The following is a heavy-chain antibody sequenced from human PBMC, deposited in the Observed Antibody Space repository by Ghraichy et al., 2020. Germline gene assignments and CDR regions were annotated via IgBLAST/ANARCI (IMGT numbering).Heavy chain of an antibody. CDR1: GGSISSYY. CDR2: IYYSGST. Sequence: SETLSLTCTVSGGSISSYYWSWIRQPPGKGLEWIGYIYYSGSTNYNPSLKSRVTISVDTSKNQFSLKLSSVTAADTAVYYCAREDIVVVPAAIRGYFDVWGRGTLVTVSS. CDR3: AREDIVVVPAAIRGYFDV. J-gene: IGHJ2*01. D-gene: IGHD2-2*02. V-gene: IGHV4-59*01.